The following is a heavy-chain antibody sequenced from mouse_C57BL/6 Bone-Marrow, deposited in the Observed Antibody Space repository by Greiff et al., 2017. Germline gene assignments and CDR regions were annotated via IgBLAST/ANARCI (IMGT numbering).Heavy chain of an antibody. Sequence: VQLQQSGAELARPGASVKLSCKASGYTFTSYGISWVKQRTGQGLEWIGEIYPRSGNTYYNEKFKGKATLTADKSSSTAYMELRSLTSDDSAVYFCARSGSSLSWFAYWGQGTLVTVSA. CDR1: GYTFTSYG. J-gene: IGHJ3*01. CDR3: ARSGSSLSWFAY. CDR2: IYPRSGNT. V-gene: IGHV1-81*01. D-gene: IGHD1-1*01.